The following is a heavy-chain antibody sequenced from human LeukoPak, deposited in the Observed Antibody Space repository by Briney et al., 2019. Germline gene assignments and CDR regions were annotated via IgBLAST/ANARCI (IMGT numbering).Heavy chain of an antibody. Sequence: PGGSLRLSCAASGFTFSSYAVHWVRQAPGKGLEWVAVISYDGSNKYYADSVKGRFTISRDNSKNTLYLQMNSLRAEDTAVYYCARDLITMIVVVGYYMDVWGKGTTVTVSS. V-gene: IGHV3-30*04. CDR1: GFTFSSYA. J-gene: IGHJ6*03. D-gene: IGHD3-22*01. CDR3: ARDLITMIVVVGYYMDV. CDR2: ISYDGSNK.